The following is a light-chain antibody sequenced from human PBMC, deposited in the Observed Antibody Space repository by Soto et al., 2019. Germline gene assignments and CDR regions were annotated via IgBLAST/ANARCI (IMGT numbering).Light chain of an antibody. CDR2: ASS. Sequence: DIQMTQSPSSLSASVGDRVTITCRASQRISNYLNWYQHKLGKAPKLLIYASSTLQSGVPSRFSGSGSGTEFTLTISSLQPDDFATYYCQQCEVYSWTFGQGTKVDI. CDR3: QQCEVYSWT. CDR1: QRISNY. J-gene: IGKJ1*01. V-gene: IGKV1-39*01.